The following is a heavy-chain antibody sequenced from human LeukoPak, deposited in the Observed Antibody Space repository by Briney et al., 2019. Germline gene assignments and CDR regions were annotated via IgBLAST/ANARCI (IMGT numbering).Heavy chain of an antibody. CDR3: ARAGAQWPPFSY. D-gene: IGHD6-19*01. J-gene: IGHJ4*02. V-gene: IGHV3-74*01. CDR2: INSDGSST. CDR1: GFTFSSYW. Sequence: GGSLRLSCAASGFTFSSYWMHWVRQAPGKGLVWVSRINSDGSSTSYADSVKGRFTISRDNAKSTLYLQMNSLRAEDTAVYYCARAGAQWPPFSYWGQGTLVTVSS.